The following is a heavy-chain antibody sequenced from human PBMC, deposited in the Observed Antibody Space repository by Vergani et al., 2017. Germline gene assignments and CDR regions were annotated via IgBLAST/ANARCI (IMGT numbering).Heavy chain of an antibody. D-gene: IGHD6-13*01. V-gene: IGHV3-30*18. CDR1: GFTFSKYG. CDR3: AKRGASAVIYYFDY. Sequence: QVQLVESGGGVVQPGRSLRLSCAASGFTFSKYGMHWVRQAPGKGLGWVAVISYDGSNKYYADSVKGRFTISRDNSKNTLYLQMNSLRAEDTAVYYCAKRGASAVIYYFDYWGQGTLVTVSS. J-gene: IGHJ4*02. CDR2: ISYDGSNK.